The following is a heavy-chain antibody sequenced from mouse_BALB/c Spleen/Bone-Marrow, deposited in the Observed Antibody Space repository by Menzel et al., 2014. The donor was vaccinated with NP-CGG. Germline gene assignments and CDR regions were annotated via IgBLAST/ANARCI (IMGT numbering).Heavy chain of an antibody. J-gene: IGHJ2*01. V-gene: IGHV1-4*02. Sequence: VQLQQSAAELARPGASVKLSCKASGYIFTSYTIQWIKQRPGQGLEWIGYINPSIGYTEYNQKFKDKTTLTADTSSSTTYMQLSSLTSEDSAVYYCAREGTYYSYFDYWGQGTPLTVSS. CDR3: AREGTYYSYFDY. D-gene: IGHD2-10*01. CDR2: INPSIGYT. CDR1: GYIFTSYT.